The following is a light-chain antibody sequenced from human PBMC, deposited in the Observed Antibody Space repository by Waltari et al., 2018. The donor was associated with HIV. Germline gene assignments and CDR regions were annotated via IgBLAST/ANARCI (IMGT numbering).Light chain of an antibody. V-gene: IGKV2-28*01. CDR1: QSLLHSNGYNY. J-gene: IGKJ4*01. CDR3: MQALQTPLT. Sequence: EIVMTQSPLSLPVPPGEPASISCRSSQSLLHSNGYNYLDWYLQKPGQSPQLLIYLGSNRASGVPDRFSGSGSGTDFTLKISRVEAEDVGVYYCMQALQTPLTFGGGTKVESK. CDR2: LGS.